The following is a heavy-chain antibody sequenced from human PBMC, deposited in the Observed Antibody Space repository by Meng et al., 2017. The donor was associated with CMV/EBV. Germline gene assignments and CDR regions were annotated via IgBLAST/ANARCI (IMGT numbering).Heavy chain of an antibody. CDR3: ARSGGSLTGALPPDY. V-gene: IGHV3-11*04. CDR1: GFTVSSNY. Sequence: GESLKISCAASGFTVSSNYMSWVRQAPGKGLEWVSYISSSGSTMYYADSVKGRFIISRDNAKNSLYLQMNSLRAEDTAVYYCARSGGSLTGALPPDYWGQGTLVTVSS. J-gene: IGHJ4*02. D-gene: IGHD3-9*01. CDR2: ISSSGSTM.